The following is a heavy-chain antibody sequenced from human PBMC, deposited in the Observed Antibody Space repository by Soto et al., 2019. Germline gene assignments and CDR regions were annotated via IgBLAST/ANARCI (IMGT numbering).Heavy chain of an antibody. D-gene: IGHD1-20*01. CDR1: GVALSSSG. J-gene: IGHJ4*02. Sequence: AGDLRVSWATSGVALSSSGMQWRSQSLGKGLVWLALICFDGSNRIYADSVKGRFTISRGHSENTLYLQMDGLRAYDTVIYYCARGNNHFDRWPQGLFVNVAS. CDR3: ARGNNHFDR. CDR2: ICFDGSNR. V-gene: IGHV3-30*02.